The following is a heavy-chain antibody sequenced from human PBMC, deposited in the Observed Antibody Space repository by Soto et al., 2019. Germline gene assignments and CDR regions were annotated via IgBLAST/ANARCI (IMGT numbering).Heavy chain of an antibody. Sequence: QVQLVQSGAEVKKPGSSVKVSCKASGGTFSSYAISWVRQAPGQGLEWMGGIIPIFGTANYAQKFQGRVTITADESTSTAYMELRSLRSEDTAVYDCARVNRCTAMVTMGLRYYYYGMDVWGQGTTVTVSS. V-gene: IGHV1-69*01. CDR1: GGTFSSYA. CDR3: ARVNRCTAMVTMGLRYYYYGMDV. D-gene: IGHD5-18*01. J-gene: IGHJ6*02. CDR2: IIPIFGTA.